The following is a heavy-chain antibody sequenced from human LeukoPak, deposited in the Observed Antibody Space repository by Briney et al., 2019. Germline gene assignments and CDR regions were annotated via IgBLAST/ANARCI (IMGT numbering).Heavy chain of an antibody. CDR1: GGSMTSNNYY. Sequence: IPSETLSLTCTVSGGSMTSNNYYWGWIRQPPGKGLEWIGNIHYSGSTYYSPSLKNRVTISVDTSKNQFSLRLKSVTAADTAVYYCWRPHWSNSVCSSSRVDFWGQGTLVTVSS. J-gene: IGHJ4*02. V-gene: IGHV4-39*01. CDR2: IHYSGST. CDR3: WRPHWSNSVCSSSRVDF. D-gene: IGHD1-20*01.